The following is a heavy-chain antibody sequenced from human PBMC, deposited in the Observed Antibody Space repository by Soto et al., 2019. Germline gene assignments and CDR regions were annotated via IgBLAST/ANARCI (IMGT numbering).Heavy chain of an antibody. D-gene: IGHD3-3*01. V-gene: IGHV3-15*07. CDR2: IKSKTDGGTT. Sequence: KPGGSLRLSCAASGFTFSNAWMNWVRQAPGKGLEWVGRIKSKTDGGTTDYAAPVKGRFTISRDDSKNTLYLQMNSLKTEDTAVYYCTTDPGTRRFLEWLSNYYFDYWGQGTLVTVSS. CDR3: TTDPGTRRFLEWLSNYYFDY. CDR1: GFTFSNAW. J-gene: IGHJ4*02.